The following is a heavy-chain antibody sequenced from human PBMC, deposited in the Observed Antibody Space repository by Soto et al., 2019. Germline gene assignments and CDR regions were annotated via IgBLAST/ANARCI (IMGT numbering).Heavy chain of an antibody. D-gene: IGHD1-1*01. J-gene: IGHJ3*02. V-gene: IGHV3-33*01. CDR1: GFSFTTYG. CDR2: IGYDGNNK. CDR3: ARGGVTGIVGIFGSPLDI. Sequence: QVQLVESGGGWVQPGRSLRLSCEATGFSFTTYGMHWVRQAPGKGLEWVAVIGYDGNNKYYADSVEGRFTISRDNSKNTVDRQMKSLRGDDTAVYYCARGGVTGIVGIFGSPLDIWGQGTVVTVSS.